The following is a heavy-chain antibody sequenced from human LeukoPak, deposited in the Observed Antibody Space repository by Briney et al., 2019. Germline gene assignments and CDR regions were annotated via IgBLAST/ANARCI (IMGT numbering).Heavy chain of an antibody. D-gene: IGHD3-10*01. CDR1: GFTFSSYG. CDR3: AKFSGPFDY. CDR2: ISYDGSNK. Sequence: PGRSLRLSCAASGFTFSSYGMHWVRQAPGKGLEWVAVISYDGSNKYYADSVKGRFTISRDNSKNTLYLQMNSLRAEDTAVYYCAKFSGPFDYWGQGTLVTVSS. V-gene: IGHV3-30*18. J-gene: IGHJ4*02.